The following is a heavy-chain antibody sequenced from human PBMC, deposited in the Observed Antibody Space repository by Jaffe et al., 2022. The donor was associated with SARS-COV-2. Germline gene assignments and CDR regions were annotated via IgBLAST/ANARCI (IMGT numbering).Heavy chain of an antibody. D-gene: IGHD1-26*01. V-gene: IGHV3-23*01. CDR1: GFTFRSFA. Sequence: EVQLLESGGGLVQPGGSLRLSCAASGFTFRSFAMSWVRQAPGKGLEWVSAISGSGGSTYYADSVKGRFTISRDNSKNTLYMEINSLRAEDTAVYFCAKEWDRGAFDYWGQGTLVTVSS. J-gene: IGHJ4*02. CDR3: AKEWDRGAFDY. CDR2: ISGSGGST.